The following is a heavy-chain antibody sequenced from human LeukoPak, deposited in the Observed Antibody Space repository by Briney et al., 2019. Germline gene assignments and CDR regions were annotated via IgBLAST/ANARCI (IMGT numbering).Heavy chain of an antibody. V-gene: IGHV1-8*01. CDR3: ATYYYDSSGYYYEAFDT. D-gene: IGHD3-22*01. CDR1: GYTFTSYD. Sequence: ASVKVSCKASGYTFTSYDINWVRQATGQGLEWMGWMNPNSGNTGYAQKFQGRVTMTRNTSISTAYMELSSLRSEDTAVYYCATYYYDSSGYYYEAFDTWGQGTMVTVPS. J-gene: IGHJ3*02. CDR2: MNPNSGNT.